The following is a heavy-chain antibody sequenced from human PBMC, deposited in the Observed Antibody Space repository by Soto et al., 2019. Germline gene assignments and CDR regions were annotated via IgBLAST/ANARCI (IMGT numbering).Heavy chain of an antibody. CDR1: GFTFSSYG. J-gene: IGHJ4*02. Sequence: GGSLRLSCAASGFTFSSYGIHWVRQAPGKGLERVAVISYDGSKKYYADSVKGRFTMSRDNSKNTLYLQMNSLRAEDTAVYYCAKDLGEAVVVPAAIDYWGQGTLVTVSS. V-gene: IGHV3-30*18. D-gene: IGHD2-2*01. CDR2: ISYDGSKK. CDR3: AKDLGEAVVVPAAIDY.